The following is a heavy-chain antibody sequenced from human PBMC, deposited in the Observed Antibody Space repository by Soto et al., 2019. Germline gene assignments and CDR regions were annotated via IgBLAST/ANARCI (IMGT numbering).Heavy chain of an antibody. Sequence: QGQLVQSAPEVRKPGASVKVSCKASGYPFSTYGISWVRQAPGQGLEWMGWISGYNGQTNYAQKFRERVTFTTDTSATTAYMELRSLRSDDTATYFCARDGRKELWVEGINAMDDWGQGTTVTVSS. CDR1: GYPFSTYG. V-gene: IGHV1-18*01. CDR3: ARDGRKELWVEGINAMDD. J-gene: IGHJ6*02. CDR2: ISGYNGQT. D-gene: IGHD1-1*01.